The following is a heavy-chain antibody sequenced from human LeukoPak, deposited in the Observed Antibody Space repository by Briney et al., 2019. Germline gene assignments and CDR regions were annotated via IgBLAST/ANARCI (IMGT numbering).Heavy chain of an antibody. J-gene: IGHJ6*02. CDR3: ARDRGLWFGELLSYYYYYGMDV. Sequence: SETLSLTCAVYGGSFSGYYWSWIRQPPGNGLEGIGEINHSGSTNYNPSLKSRVTISVDTSKNQFSLKLSSVTAADTAVYYCARDRGLWFGELLSYYYYYGMDVWGQGTTVTVSS. CDR2: INHSGST. CDR1: GGSFSGYY. D-gene: IGHD3-10*01. V-gene: IGHV4-34*01.